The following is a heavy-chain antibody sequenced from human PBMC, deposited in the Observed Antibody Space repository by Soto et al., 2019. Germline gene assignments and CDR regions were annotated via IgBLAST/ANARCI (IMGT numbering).Heavy chain of an antibody. V-gene: IGHV3-30*03. D-gene: IGHD3-10*01. CDR2: ISYDGTNK. Sequence: QVQLVESGGGVVQPGRSLRLSCAASGFPFTSYGMHWVREGPGKGLEWLAVISYDGTNKFYADSVKGRFTISRDNSKNKLYLQMNSLRPEDTALYYCVGGPFYFDCRGQGTLVIVSS. J-gene: IGHJ4*02. CDR1: GFPFTSYG. CDR3: VGGPFYFDC.